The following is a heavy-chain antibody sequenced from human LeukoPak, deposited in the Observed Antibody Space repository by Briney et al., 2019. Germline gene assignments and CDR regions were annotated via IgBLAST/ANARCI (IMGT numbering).Heavy chain of an antibody. D-gene: IGHD6-13*01. Sequence: SETLSLTCTVSGGSISSSSYYWGWIRQPPGKGLEWIGSIYYSGSTYYNPSLKSRVTISVDTSKNQFSPKLSSVTAADTAVYYCARVGFDSSSWYPTPYYMDVWGKGTTVTVSS. CDR1: GGSISSSSYY. CDR2: IYYSGST. CDR3: ARVGFDSSSWYPTPYYMDV. V-gene: IGHV4-39*07. J-gene: IGHJ6*03.